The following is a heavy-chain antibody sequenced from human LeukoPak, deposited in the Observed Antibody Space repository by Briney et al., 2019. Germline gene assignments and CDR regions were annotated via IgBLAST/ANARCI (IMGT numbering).Heavy chain of an antibody. V-gene: IGHV3-21*01. CDR1: GLTFSSYS. CDR2: ISSSGSYI. Sequence: GGSLRLSCAASGLTFSSYSMNWVRQAPGKGLEWVSSISSSGSYIYYADSVKGRFTISRDNAKNSLYLQMNSLRAEDTAVYYCARDCSSTSCHDAFDIWGQGTMVTVSS. D-gene: IGHD2-2*01. J-gene: IGHJ3*02. CDR3: ARDCSSTSCHDAFDI.